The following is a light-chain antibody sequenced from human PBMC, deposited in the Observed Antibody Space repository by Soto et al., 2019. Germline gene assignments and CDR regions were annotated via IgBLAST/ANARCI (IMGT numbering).Light chain of an antibody. V-gene: IGKV3-20*01. CDR1: QNVSTY. J-gene: IGKJ1*01. CDR3: QQYGSSLTWT. CDR2: AAS. Sequence: EIVLTQSPATLSLSPGERATLSCRASQNVSTYLAWYQQKPGQAPRLLIYAASSRATGISDRFSGSGSGTDFTLSISRLEPEDFAVYYCQQYGSSLTWTFGQGTKVEIK.